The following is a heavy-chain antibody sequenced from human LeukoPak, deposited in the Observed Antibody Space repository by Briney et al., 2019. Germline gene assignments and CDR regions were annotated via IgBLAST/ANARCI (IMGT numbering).Heavy chain of an antibody. Sequence: PGGSLRLSCAASGFTFSSYAMSWVRQAPGKGPEWVSAISGSGGSTYYADSVKGRFTISRDNSKNTLYLQMNSLRAEDTAVYYCAKDDSPSYYYDSSGYCLGYWGQGTLVTVSS. CDR2: ISGSGGST. J-gene: IGHJ4*02. D-gene: IGHD3-22*01. CDR3: AKDDSPSYYYDSSGYCLGY. V-gene: IGHV3-23*01. CDR1: GFTFSSYA.